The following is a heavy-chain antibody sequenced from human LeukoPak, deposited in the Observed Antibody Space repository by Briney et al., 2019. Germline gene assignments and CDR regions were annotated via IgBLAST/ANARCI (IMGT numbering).Heavy chain of an antibody. CDR2: INPNSGGT. D-gene: IGHD2-15*01. V-gene: IGHV1-2*02. J-gene: IGHJ6*03. Sequence: GASVKVSCKASGYTFTGYYMHWVRQAPGQGLEWMGWINPNSGGTNYAQKFQGRVTMTRDTSISTAYMELSRLRSDDTAVYYCARNHGGYCSGGSCYGPGDYYYYMDVWGKGTTVTVSS. CDR3: ARNHGGYCSGGSCYGPGDYYYYMDV. CDR1: GYTFTGYY.